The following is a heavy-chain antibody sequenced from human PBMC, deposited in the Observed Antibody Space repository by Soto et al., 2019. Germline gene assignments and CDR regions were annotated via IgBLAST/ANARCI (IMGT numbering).Heavy chain of an antibody. V-gene: IGHV4-4*02. CDR2: IYHSGST. Sequence: QVQLQESGPGLVKPSGTLSLTCAVSGGSISSSNWWSWVRQPPGKGLEWIGEIYHSGSTNYNPSPYXRVXISVDKSKNQFSMKLSSVIAADTAVYYCARVSGSYYYGMDVWGQGTTVTVSS. CDR1: GGSISSSNW. J-gene: IGHJ6*02. D-gene: IGHD1-26*01. CDR3: ARVSGSYYYGMDV.